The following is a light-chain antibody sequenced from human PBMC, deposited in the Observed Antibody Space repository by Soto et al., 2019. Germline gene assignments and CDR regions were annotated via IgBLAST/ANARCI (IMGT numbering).Light chain of an antibody. Sequence: QSALTQPPSVSGAPGQRVTISCTGSSSNIGACYDVHWYQQLPGTAPKLLIYGNSNRPSGVPDRFSGSKSGTSASLAITGLQAEDADDYYCQSYDSSLSAVVFGGGTKLTVL. J-gene: IGLJ2*01. CDR2: GNS. CDR3: QSYDSSLSAVV. CDR1: SSNIGACYD. V-gene: IGLV1-40*01.